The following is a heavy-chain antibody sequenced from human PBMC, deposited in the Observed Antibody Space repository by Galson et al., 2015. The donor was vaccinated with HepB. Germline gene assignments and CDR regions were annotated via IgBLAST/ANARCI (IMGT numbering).Heavy chain of an antibody. D-gene: IGHD3-10*01. J-gene: IGHJ3*02. CDR1: GLIFSDYW. CDR3: ARYLPQVRGYRTFDI. CDR2: IKEDGSEK. Sequence: LRLSCAASGLIFSDYWMTWVRQAPGKGLEWVANIKEDGSEKYYVDSVKGRLSVSRDNTKNTLYLQMNSLRTEDTALYYCARYLPQVRGYRTFDICGQGTMVTVSS. V-gene: IGHV3-7*03.